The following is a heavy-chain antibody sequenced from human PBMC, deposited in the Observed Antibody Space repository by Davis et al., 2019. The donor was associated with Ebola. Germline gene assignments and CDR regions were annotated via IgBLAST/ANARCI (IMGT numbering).Heavy chain of an antibody. CDR1: GFTVSSNY. V-gene: IGHV3-48*04. Sequence: GESLKISCAASGFTVSSNYMNWVRQAPGKGLEWLSYISTSSRTIYYADSVKGRFTISRDNAKNSVFLQMNSLRGEDTALYYCASGDGRGSSYDMDVWGQGTRVTVSS. D-gene: IGHD5-12*01. CDR3: ASGDGRGSSYDMDV. J-gene: IGHJ6*02. CDR2: ISTSSRTI.